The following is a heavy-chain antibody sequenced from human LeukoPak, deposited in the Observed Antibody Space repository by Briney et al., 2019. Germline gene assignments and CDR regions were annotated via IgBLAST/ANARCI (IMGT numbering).Heavy chain of an antibody. CDR2: IRYDGSNK. CDR1: GFTFSSYG. D-gene: IGHD2-2*01. CDR3: AKAIIGYCSSTSCSSGY. Sequence: GGSLRLSCAASGFTFSSYGMHWVRQAPGKGLEWVAFIRYDGSNKYYADSVKGRFTISRDNSKNTLYLQMNSLRAEDTAVYYCAKAIIGYCSSTSCSSGYWGQGTLVTVSS. V-gene: IGHV3-30*02. J-gene: IGHJ4*02.